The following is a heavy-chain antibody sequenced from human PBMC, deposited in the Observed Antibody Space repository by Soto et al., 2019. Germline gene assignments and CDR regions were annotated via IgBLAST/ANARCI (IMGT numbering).Heavy chain of an antibody. V-gene: IGHV1-69*13. J-gene: IGHJ5*02. Sequence: GASVKVSCKASGGTFSSYAISWVRQAPGQGLEWMGGIIPIFGTTNYAQKFQGRVTITADESTSTAYMELSSLRSEDTAVYYCAKDLAIAAAGPAFDPWGQGTLVTVSS. D-gene: IGHD6-13*01. CDR1: GGTFSSYA. CDR2: IIPIFGTT. CDR3: AKDLAIAAAGPAFDP.